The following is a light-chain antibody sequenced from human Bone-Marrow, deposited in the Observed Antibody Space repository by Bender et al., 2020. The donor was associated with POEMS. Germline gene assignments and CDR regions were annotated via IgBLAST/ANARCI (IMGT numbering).Light chain of an antibody. CDR2: DVS. J-gene: IGLJ3*02. V-gene: IGLV2-14*03. CDR1: KSDVGGYDF. Sequence: QSALTQPASVSGSPGQSIAISCTGTKSDVGGYDFVSWYQQHPGKAPKLMIYDVSNRPSGVPARFSGSKSGTSASLAISDIQSEDEGDYYCSSWDDSLSGWVFGGGTKLTVL. CDR3: SSWDDSLSGWV.